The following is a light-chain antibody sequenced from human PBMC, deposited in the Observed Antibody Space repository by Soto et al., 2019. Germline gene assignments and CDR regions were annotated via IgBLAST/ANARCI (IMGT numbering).Light chain of an antibody. CDR1: QSVSSN. CDR2: GAS. V-gene: IGKV3-15*01. J-gene: IGKJ5*01. CDR3: QQYNNWPPMS. Sequence: LVLTQSPATLSVSPGERATLSCRASQSVSSNLAWYQQKPGQAPRLLIYGASTRATGVPARFSGSGSLTEFTLTFSSLQSEDFAVYYCQQYNNWPPMSFGRGTRLEMK.